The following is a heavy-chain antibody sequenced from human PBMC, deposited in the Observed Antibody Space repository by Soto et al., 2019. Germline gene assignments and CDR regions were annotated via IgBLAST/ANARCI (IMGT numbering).Heavy chain of an antibody. CDR1: GFTFTTYA. Sequence: HPGGSLRLSCAASGFTFTTYAMTWVRQAPGRGLEWVSGSSASGADTYYADSVKGRFTVSRDNSKNTLYLQINSLRAEDTAVYYCAKTRGAMIYAISVYGMDVWGQGTTVTVSS. D-gene: IGHD2-8*01. CDR3: AKTRGAMIYAISVYGMDV. CDR2: SSASGADT. J-gene: IGHJ6*02. V-gene: IGHV3-23*01.